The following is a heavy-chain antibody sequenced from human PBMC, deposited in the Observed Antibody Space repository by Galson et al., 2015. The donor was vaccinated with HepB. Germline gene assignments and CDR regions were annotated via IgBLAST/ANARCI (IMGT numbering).Heavy chain of an antibody. CDR2: ITTISSII. CDR3: ERDYDSSGRAFDF. D-gene: IGHD3-22*01. J-gene: IGHJ3*01. V-gene: IGHV3-48*01. Sequence: SLRLSCAASGFTFSSYSMNWVRQAPGKGLEWVSYITTISSIIHNADSVKGRFIISRDKAKNSLYLQMNSLRADDTALYYCERDYDSSGRAFDFWGQGTVVTVSS. CDR1: GFTFSSYS.